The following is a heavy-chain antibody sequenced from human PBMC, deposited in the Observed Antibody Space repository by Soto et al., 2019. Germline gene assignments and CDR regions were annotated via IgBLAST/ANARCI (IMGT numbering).Heavy chain of an antibody. D-gene: IGHD4-17*01. CDR2: ISGNGDTT. CDR3: ARDPVRGLGIAFDI. CDR1: GFTFNNYG. J-gene: IGHJ3*02. Sequence: AQLLATGGGLVQPGGSLRLSCVASGFTFNNYGMSWVRQAPGKGLEWVSSISGNGDTTYYAASVKGRFTISRDNSKDMLYVYMNSLRAEDTAVYYCARDPVRGLGIAFDIWGRGTVLTVSS. V-gene: IGHV3-23*01.